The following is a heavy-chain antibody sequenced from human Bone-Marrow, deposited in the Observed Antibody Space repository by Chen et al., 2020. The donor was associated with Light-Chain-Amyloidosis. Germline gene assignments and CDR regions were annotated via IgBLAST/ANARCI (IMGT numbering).Heavy chain of an antibody. CDR3: ARQTGIAAAGTPPHAFDI. Sequence: QVQLQESGPGLVKPSGTLSLTCVVSGGSINSHNWWTWVRQPPGKGLEWIGEIYHSGSTTYNPSLKSRVTISVDTSKNQFSLKLSSVTAADTAVYYCARQTGIAAAGTPPHAFDIWGQGTMVTVSS. D-gene: IGHD6-13*01. CDR1: GGSINSHNW. CDR2: IYHSGST. V-gene: IGHV4-4*02. J-gene: IGHJ3*02.